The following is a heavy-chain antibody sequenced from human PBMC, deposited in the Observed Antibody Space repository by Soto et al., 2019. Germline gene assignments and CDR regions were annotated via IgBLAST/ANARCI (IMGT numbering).Heavy chain of an antibody. CDR2: IYYSGST. V-gene: IGHV4-59*08. J-gene: IGHJ4*02. CDR1: GGSISSYY. D-gene: IGHD6-6*01. Sequence: SETLSLTCSVSGGSISSYYWSWIRQPPGKGLEWIGYIYYSGSTNYNPSLKSRVTISVDTSGKQFSLKLSSVTAADTAVYYCARHTSIAARPFDYWGQGTLVTVSS. CDR3: ARHTSIAARPFDY.